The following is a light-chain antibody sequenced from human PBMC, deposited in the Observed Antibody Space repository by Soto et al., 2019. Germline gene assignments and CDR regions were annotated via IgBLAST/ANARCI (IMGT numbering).Light chain of an antibody. CDR1: SSDVGGYNY. Sequence: QSALTQPASVSGSPGQSITISCTGTSSDVGGYNYVSWYQQHPGKAPKVMIYEVFNRPSGVSIRFSGSKSGNTASLTISGLQTEDEADYYCTSYTSSNTLVFGTGTKVTVL. V-gene: IGLV2-14*01. CDR3: TSYTSSNTLV. CDR2: EVF. J-gene: IGLJ1*01.